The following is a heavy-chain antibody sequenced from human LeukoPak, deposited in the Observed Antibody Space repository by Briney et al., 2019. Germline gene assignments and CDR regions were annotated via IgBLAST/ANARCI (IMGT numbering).Heavy chain of an antibody. CDR2: ISAYNGNT. Sequence: ASVKVSCKASGYTFTSYGISWVRQAPGQGLEWMGWISAYNGNTNYAQKLQGRVTMTTDTSTSTAYMELRSLRSDDTAVYYCAKDFDILTGYHDAFDFRGQGTLVTVSS. CDR3: AKDFDILTGYHDAFDF. D-gene: IGHD3-9*01. V-gene: IGHV1-18*01. CDR1: GYTFTSYG. J-gene: IGHJ3*01.